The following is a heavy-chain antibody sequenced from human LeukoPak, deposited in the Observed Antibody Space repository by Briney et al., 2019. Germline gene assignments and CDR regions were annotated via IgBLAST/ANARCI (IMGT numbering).Heavy chain of an antibody. Sequence: SVKVSCKASGGTFSSYAISWVRQAPGQGLKWMGGIIPVFGTSNYAQKFQGRVTITADESTRTAYMELSSLRSEDTAVYYCARVTGGRYCSTTSCYMRGWFDPWGQGTLVTVSS. CDR1: GGTFSSYA. CDR3: ARVTGGRYCSTTSCYMRGWFDP. J-gene: IGHJ5*02. D-gene: IGHD2-2*02. V-gene: IGHV1-69*13. CDR2: IIPVFGTS.